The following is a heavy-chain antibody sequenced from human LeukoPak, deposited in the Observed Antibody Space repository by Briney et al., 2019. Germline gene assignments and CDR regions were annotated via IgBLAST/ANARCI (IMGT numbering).Heavy chain of an antibody. J-gene: IGHJ6*03. CDR3: ARLTAYYYMDV. D-gene: IGHD5-18*01. V-gene: IGHV4-34*01. CDR1: GGSFSGYY. Sequence: PSETLSLTCAVYGGSFSGYYWSWIRQPPGKGLEWIGDINHSGSTNYNPSLKSRVTISVDTSKNQFSLKLSSVTAADTAVYYCARLTAYYYMDVWGKGTTVTVSS. CDR2: INHSGST.